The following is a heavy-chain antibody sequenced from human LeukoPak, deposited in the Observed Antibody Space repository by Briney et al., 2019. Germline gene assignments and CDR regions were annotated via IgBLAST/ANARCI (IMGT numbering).Heavy chain of an antibody. J-gene: IGHJ6*03. D-gene: IGHD3-10*01. V-gene: IGHV1-69*01. CDR1: GGTFSSYA. CDR3: ARGATNYYGSGSLARYYYYYMDV. CDR2: IIPIFGTA. Sequence: SVKVSCKASGGTFSSYAISWVRQAPGQGLEWMGGIIPIFGTANYAQKFQGRVTITADESTSTAYMELSSLRSEDTAVYYCARGATNYYGSGSLARYYYYYMDVWGKGTTVTISS.